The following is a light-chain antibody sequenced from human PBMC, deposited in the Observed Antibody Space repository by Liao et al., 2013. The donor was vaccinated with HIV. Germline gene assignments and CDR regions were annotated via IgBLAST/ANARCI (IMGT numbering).Light chain of an antibody. V-gene: IGLV3-21*01. CDR2: YDS. Sequence: SYELTQPPSVSAAPGKTARITCGGNNIGSKSVHWYQQKPGQAPVLVIYYDSDRPSGIPERFSGSNSGNTATLTISGTQAMDEADYYCQAWDSSTGVVFGGGTKLTVL. CDR1: NIGSKS. J-gene: IGLJ2*01. CDR3: QAWDSSTGVV.